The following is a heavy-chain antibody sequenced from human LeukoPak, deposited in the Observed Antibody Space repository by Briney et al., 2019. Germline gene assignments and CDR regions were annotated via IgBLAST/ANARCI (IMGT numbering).Heavy chain of an antibody. Sequence: PGGSLRLSCAASGFTFSSYEMNWVRQAPGKGLEWVSYISSSGSTIYYADSVKGRFTISRDNAKNSLYLQMNSLRAEDTAVYYCARDQYYGSGSFDYWGQGTLVTVSS. CDR2: ISSSGSTI. V-gene: IGHV3-48*03. D-gene: IGHD3-10*01. CDR1: GFTFSSYE. CDR3: ARDQYYGSGSFDY. J-gene: IGHJ4*02.